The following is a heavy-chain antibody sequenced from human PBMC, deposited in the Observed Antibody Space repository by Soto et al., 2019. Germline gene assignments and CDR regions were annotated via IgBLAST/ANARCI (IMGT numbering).Heavy chain of an antibody. V-gene: IGHV4-30-2*01. J-gene: IGHJ5*02. CDR2: IYHSGST. Sequence: PSETLSLTCAVSGGSISSGGYSWSWIRQPPGKGLEWIGYIYHSGSTYYNPSLKSRVTISVDRSKNQFSLKLSSVTAADTAVYYCARGGTIFGVAQDWFDPWGQGTLVTVSS. D-gene: IGHD3-3*01. CDR1: GGSISSGGYS. CDR3: ARGGTIFGVAQDWFDP.